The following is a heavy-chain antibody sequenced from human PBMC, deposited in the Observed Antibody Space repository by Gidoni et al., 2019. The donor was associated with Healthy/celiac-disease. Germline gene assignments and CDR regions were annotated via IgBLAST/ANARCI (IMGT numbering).Heavy chain of an antibody. CDR3: ARDLETPSSAYYYYYGMDV. D-gene: IGHD6-25*01. Sequence: SSYGMPWVRQAPGKGLEWVAVIWYDGSNKYYADSVQGRFTISRDNSKHTLYLQMNSLRAEDTAVYYCARDLETPSSAYYYYYGMDVWGQGTTVTVSS. CDR2: IWYDGSNK. J-gene: IGHJ6*02. V-gene: IGHV3-33*01. CDR1: SSYG.